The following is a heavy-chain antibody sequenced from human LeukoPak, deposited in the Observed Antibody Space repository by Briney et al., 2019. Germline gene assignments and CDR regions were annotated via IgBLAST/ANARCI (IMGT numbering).Heavy chain of an antibody. J-gene: IGHJ5*02. V-gene: IGHV4-4*07. CDR1: GGSISSYY. CDR2: IYTSGST. D-gene: IGHD3-22*01. Sequence: SETLSLTCTVSGGSISSYYWSWIRQPAGKGLEWIGRIYTSGSTNYNPSLKSRVTMSVDTSKNQFSLKLSSVTAADTAVYYCARDRGWYYDSSGYYVAYNWFDPWGQGTLVTVSS. CDR3: ARDRGWYYDSSGYYVAYNWFDP.